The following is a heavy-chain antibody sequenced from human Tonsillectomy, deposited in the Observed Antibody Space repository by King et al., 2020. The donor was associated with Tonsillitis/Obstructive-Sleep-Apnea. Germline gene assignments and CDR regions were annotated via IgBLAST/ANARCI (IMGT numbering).Heavy chain of an antibody. D-gene: IGHD3-10*01. CDR2: ISAYNGNT. Sequence: VQLVESGAEVKKPGASVKVSCKASGYTFTSYGISWVRQAPGQGLEWMGGISAYNGNTNYAQKLQGRVTMTTDTSMSTAYMERRSLRSDDTAVYYCARLGNYYGSGSYYNYWGQGTLVTVSS. CDR1: GYTFTSYG. CDR3: ARLGNYYGSGSYYNY. V-gene: IGHV1-18*01. J-gene: IGHJ4*02.